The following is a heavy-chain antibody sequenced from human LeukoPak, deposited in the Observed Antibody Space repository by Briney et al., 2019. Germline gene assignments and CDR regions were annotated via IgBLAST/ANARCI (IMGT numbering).Heavy chain of an antibody. CDR2: IYHTGST. CDR3: ARDSSGYFFLPFDY. D-gene: IGHD3-22*01. J-gene: IGHJ4*02. Sequence: SETLSLTCTVSGGSISSYYWSWIRQPPGKGLEWIGYIYHTGSTYYNRSLESRVTMSVDTSKNQFSLRLRSVTAADTARYFCARDSSGYFFLPFDYWGRGILVTVSS. V-gene: IGHV4-59*01. CDR1: GGSISSYY.